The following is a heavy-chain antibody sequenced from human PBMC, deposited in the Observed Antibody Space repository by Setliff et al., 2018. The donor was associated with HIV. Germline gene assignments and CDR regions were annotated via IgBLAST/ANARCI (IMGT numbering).Heavy chain of an antibody. D-gene: IGHD3-22*01. Sequence: GASVKVSCKASGYTFTSYAMHWVRQAPGQRLEWMGWINAGNGNTKYSQKFQGRVTITRDTSTSTAYMELRSLRSDDTAVYYCARTSGIVVVITDAFDIWGQGTMVTVSS. CDR1: GYTFTSYA. V-gene: IGHV1-3*01. J-gene: IGHJ3*02. CDR3: ARTSGIVVVITDAFDI. CDR2: INAGNGNT.